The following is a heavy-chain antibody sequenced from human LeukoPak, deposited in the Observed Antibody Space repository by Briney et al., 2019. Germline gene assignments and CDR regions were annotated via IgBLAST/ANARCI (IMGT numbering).Heavy chain of an antibody. Sequence: GGSLRLSCAASGFTFSSYWMSWVRQAPGKGLEWVANIKQDGSEKYYVDSVKGRFTISRDNAKNSLYLQINSLRAEDTAIYYCARVSGGAKDSSTYRHADYWGQGTLVTVSS. J-gene: IGHJ4*02. CDR2: IKQDGSEK. D-gene: IGHD2/OR15-2a*01. CDR1: GFTFSSYW. V-gene: IGHV3-7*01. CDR3: ARVSGGAKDSSTYRHADY.